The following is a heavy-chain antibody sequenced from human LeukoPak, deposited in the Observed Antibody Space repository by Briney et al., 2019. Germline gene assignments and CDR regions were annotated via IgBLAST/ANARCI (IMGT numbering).Heavy chain of an antibody. D-gene: IGHD3-22*01. Sequence: PGGSLRLSCAASGFTFDDYGMSWVRQAPGKGLEWVSGINWNGGSTGYADSVKGRFTISRDNAKNSLYLQMNSLRAEDTALYYCARDPYYYDSSGYSAFDYCGQGTLVTVSS. CDR2: INWNGGST. CDR3: ARDPYYYDSSGYSAFDY. V-gene: IGHV3-20*04. CDR1: GFTFDDYG. J-gene: IGHJ4*02.